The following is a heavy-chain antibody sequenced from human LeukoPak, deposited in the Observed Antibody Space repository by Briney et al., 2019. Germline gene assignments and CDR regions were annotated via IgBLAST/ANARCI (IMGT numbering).Heavy chain of an antibody. CDR1: GFTFSDYY. Sequence: GGSLRLSXAXSGFTFSDYYMSWIRQAPGKGLEWVSYISSSGSTIYYADSVKGRFTISRDNAKNSLYLQMNSLRAEDTAVYYCARAADYYDSRPFDYWGQGTLVTVSS. CDR3: ARAADYYDSRPFDY. V-gene: IGHV3-11*01. D-gene: IGHD3-22*01. J-gene: IGHJ4*02. CDR2: ISSSGSTI.